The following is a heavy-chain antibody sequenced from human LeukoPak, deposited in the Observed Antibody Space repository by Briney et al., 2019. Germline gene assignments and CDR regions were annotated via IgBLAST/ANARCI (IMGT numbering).Heavy chain of an antibody. D-gene: IGHD5-24*01. CDR2: TYYSGST. Sequence: PSETLSLTCTVSGGSISSSSYYWGWIRRPPGKGLEWIGSTYYSGSTYYNPSLKSRVTISVDTSKNQFSLKLSSVTAADTAVYYCARDNSVRDEAWWFNPWGQGTLVTVSS. CDR3: ARDNSVRDEAWWFNP. V-gene: IGHV4-39*07. CDR1: GGSISSSSYY. J-gene: IGHJ5*02.